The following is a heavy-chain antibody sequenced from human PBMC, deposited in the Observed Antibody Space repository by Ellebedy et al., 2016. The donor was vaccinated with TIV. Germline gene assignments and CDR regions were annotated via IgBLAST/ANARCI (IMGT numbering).Heavy chain of an antibody. D-gene: IGHD1-7*01. CDR2: ISGSGRTT. CDR3: AKDQGAGELPRYFFHY. J-gene: IGHJ4*02. V-gene: IGHV3-23*01. CDR1: GISFTNYA. Sequence: PGGSLRLSCAASGISFTNYAMSWVRQAPGKGLQWVSGISGSGRTTYYADSVRGRFTISRDNSKNTLYLQMHSLRAEDTAIYYCAKDQGAGELPRYFFHYWGQGTLVTVSA.